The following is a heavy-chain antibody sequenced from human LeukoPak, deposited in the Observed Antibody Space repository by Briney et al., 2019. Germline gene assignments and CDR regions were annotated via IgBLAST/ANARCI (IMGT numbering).Heavy chain of an antibody. J-gene: IGHJ5*02. D-gene: IGHD2-2*01. CDR3: ARPHCRSTDCHPPEWFDP. V-gene: IGHV1-8*01. CDR2: MNPNIGNT. Sequence: ASVRVSCKTSGYTFTNYDINWVRQATGQGLEWIGWMNPNIGNTGYAQKFQSRVTMTRNTSKSTAYMELRSLRSEDTAVYYCARPHCRSTDCHPPEWFDPWGQGTLVTVSS. CDR1: GYTFTNYD.